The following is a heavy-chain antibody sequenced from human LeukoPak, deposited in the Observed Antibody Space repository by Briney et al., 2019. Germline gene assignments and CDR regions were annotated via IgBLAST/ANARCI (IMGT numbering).Heavy chain of an antibody. CDR2: IWYDGSNK. CDR1: GFTFSSYG. V-gene: IGHV3-33*01. D-gene: IGHD5-18*01. Sequence: GGSLRLSCAASGFTFSSYGMHWVRQAPGKGLEWVAVIWYDGSNKYYADSVKGRFTISRDNSKNTLYLQMNSLRAEDTAVYYCARSNSPPYYFDYWGQGTLVTVSS. J-gene: IGHJ4*02. CDR3: ARSNSPPYYFDY.